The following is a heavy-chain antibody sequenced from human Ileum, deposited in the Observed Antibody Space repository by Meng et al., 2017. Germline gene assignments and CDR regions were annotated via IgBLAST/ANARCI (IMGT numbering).Heavy chain of an antibody. CDR2: TYYGSRWYK. Sequence: QLPPHQAVPGLGMPSQSLSLTCALSGDGVSSNSVAWTWIMQSPARALEWRGRTYYGSRWYKVNAVSVKSRMTINPYTSKSQFSLQLCSGTPEDTAVYYCAREVIAGFNWFDPSGHGGLVTVSS. CDR3: AREVIAGFNWFDP. J-gene: IGHJ5*02. D-gene: IGHD3-10*01. CDR1: GDGVSSNSVA. V-gene: IGHV6-1*01.